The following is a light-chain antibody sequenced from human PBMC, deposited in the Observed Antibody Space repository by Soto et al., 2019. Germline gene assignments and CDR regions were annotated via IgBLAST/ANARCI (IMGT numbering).Light chain of an antibody. CDR1: HRITVY. V-gene: IGKV3-11*01. CDR2: DXS. CDR3: HDRRYGMWT. Sequence: EIVLTKTTATLVLSPGERATLFXRVSHRITVYLAWYQQRAGXAPRXXXVDXSNMATGSPVRFSGSGSATDYTLPITYRESEDFDAYYFHDRRYGMWTFGHG. J-gene: IGKJ1*01.